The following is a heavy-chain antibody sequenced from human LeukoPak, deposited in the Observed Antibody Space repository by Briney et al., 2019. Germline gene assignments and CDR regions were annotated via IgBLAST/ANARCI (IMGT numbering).Heavy chain of an antibody. CDR2: IYSGGST. V-gene: IGHV3-53*01. D-gene: IGHD4-17*01. CDR3: ARTSTDDAFDI. CDR1: GFTVSSNY. J-gene: IGHJ3*02. Sequence: GGSLRLSCAASGFTVSSNYMSWVRQAPGKGLECVSVIYSGGSTYYADSVKGRFTISRDNSKNTLYLQMNSLRAEDTAVYYCARTSTDDAFDIWGQGTLVTVSS.